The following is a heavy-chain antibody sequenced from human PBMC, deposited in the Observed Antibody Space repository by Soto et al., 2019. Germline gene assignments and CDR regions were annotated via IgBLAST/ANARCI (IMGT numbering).Heavy chain of an antibody. CDR3: AKAYSGPFDI. Sequence: PGGSLRLSCAASGFTFSSYAMSWVRQAPGKGLEWVAVISYDGSKKYYADSVKGQFTISRDNSKNTLYLQMNSLRAEDTAVYYCAKAYSGPFDIWGQGTMVTVS. D-gene: IGHD1-26*01. V-gene: IGHV3-30*18. CDR2: ISYDGSKK. CDR1: GFTFSSYA. J-gene: IGHJ3*02.